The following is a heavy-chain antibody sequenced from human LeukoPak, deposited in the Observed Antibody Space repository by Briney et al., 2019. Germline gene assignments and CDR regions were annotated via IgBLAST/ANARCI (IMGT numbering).Heavy chain of an antibody. V-gene: IGHV4-59*08. CDR2: IYYSGST. CDR1: GGSISSYY. Sequence: SETLSLTCTVSGGSISSYYWSWIRQPPGKGLEWIGYIYYSGSTNYNPSLKSRVTISVDTSKNQFSLKLSSVTAADTAVYYCARHSGYYYDYLDYWGHGTLVTVSS. CDR3: ARHSGYYYDYLDY. D-gene: IGHD5-18*01. J-gene: IGHJ4*01.